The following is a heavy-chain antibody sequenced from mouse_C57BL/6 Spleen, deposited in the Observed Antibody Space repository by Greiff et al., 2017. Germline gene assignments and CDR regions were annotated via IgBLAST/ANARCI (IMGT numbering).Heavy chain of an antibody. V-gene: IGHV1-78*01. Sequence: QVQLQQSDAELVKPGASVKLSCKVSGYTFTDHTIHWMKQRPEQGLEWIGYIYHRDGSTKYNEKIKGKATLTADKSSSTAYMQLNSLTSEDSAVSFCARGYYSKGFAYWGQGTLVTVSA. CDR2: IYHRDGST. J-gene: IGHJ3*01. CDR3: ARGYYSKGFAY. CDR1: GYTFTDHT. D-gene: IGHD2-5*01.